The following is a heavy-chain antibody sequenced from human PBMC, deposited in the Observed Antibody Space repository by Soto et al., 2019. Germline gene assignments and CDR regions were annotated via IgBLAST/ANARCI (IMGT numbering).Heavy chain of an antibody. V-gene: IGHV3-9*01. CDR1: GFTFDDNA. Sequence: GGSLRLSCAVSGFTFDDNAMHWVRQAPEKGLEWVSGINWKSDIGYADSVKGRFTISRDNAENSLYLQMNSLRAEDTALYYCARDRGYDAHDYYYNAMDVWGQGTMVTVSS. D-gene: IGHD2-15*01. CDR2: INWKSDI. CDR3: ARDRGYDAHDYYYNAMDV. J-gene: IGHJ6*02.